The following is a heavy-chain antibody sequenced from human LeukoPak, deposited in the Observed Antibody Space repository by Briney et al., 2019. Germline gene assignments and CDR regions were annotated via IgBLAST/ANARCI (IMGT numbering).Heavy chain of an antibody. CDR3: TTDSLGVGATMDAFDI. Sequence: GGSLRLSCAASGFTFSNAWMSWVRQAPGKGLEWVGRIKSKTDGGTTDYAAPVKGRFTISRDDSKNTLYLQMNSLKPEDTAVYYCTTDSLGVGATMDAFDIWGQGTMVTVSS. V-gene: IGHV3-15*01. CDR1: GFTFSNAW. CDR2: IKSKTDGGTT. D-gene: IGHD1-26*01. J-gene: IGHJ3*02.